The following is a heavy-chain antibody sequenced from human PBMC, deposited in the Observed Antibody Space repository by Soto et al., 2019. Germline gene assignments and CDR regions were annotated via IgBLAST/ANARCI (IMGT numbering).Heavy chain of an antibody. CDR2: ISDSGDIT. J-gene: IGHJ4*02. CDR3: AHPWVPSITARPPRFDY. D-gene: IGHD6-6*01. Sequence: ELKLLEIGGGLVQPGGSLRLSCAASEFTFSTYAMTWVRQAPGRGLQWVATISDSGDITYYADSVKGRFTISRDNSRNTLYLQLTTLRAEGTALNYWAHPWVPSITARPPRFDYWGRGTLVTVSS. V-gene: IGHV3-23*01. CDR1: EFTFSTYA.